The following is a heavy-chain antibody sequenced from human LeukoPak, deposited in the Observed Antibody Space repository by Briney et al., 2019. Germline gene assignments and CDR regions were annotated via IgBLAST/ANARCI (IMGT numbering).Heavy chain of an antibody. Sequence: GGSLRLSCAASGFIFSDYYMSWIRQAPGKGLEWVSTIKGTGLTTYYADSVKGRFTISRDNAKNSLFLQMSSLRADDTATYYCARAGELRYMDVWGKGTAVTVSS. CDR3: ARAGELRYMDV. D-gene: IGHD3-16*01. J-gene: IGHJ6*03. V-gene: IGHV3-11*04. CDR1: GFIFSDYY. CDR2: IKGTGLTT.